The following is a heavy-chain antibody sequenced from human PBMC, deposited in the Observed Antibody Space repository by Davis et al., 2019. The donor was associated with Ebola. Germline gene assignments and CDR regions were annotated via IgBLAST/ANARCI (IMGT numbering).Heavy chain of an antibody. CDR3: ARDGDCGDDCPFYNYALDV. D-gene: IGHD2-21*02. CDR1: GFTFSSYA. Sequence: GGSLRLSCAASGFTFSSYAMHWVRQAPGKGLEWVAVISYDGSNKYYADSVKGRFTISRDNSKNTLYLQMNSLRAEDTAVYYCARDGDCGDDCPFYNYALDVWGKGTTVTVSS. J-gene: IGHJ6*04. CDR2: ISYDGSNK. V-gene: IGHV3-30*04.